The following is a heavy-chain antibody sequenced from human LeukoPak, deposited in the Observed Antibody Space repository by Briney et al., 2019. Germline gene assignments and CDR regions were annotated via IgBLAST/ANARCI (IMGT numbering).Heavy chain of an antibody. Sequence: SETLSLTCTVSGGSISSYYWSWIRQPPGKGLEWIGRIYTSGSTNYNPSLKSRVTMSVDTSKNQFSLKLSSVTAADTAVYYCARRGDSSGYYYFDYWGQGTLVTVSS. J-gene: IGHJ4*02. V-gene: IGHV4-4*07. CDR1: GGSISSYY. D-gene: IGHD3-22*01. CDR2: IYTSGST. CDR3: ARRGDSSGYYYFDY.